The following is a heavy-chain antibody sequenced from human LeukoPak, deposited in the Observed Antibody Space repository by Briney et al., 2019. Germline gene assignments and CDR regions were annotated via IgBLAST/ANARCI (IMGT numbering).Heavy chain of an antibody. CDR3: AREMSPYSGSYDY. Sequence: SETLSLTCAVYGGSFSGYYWSWIRQPPRKGLEWIGEINHSGSTNYNPSLKSRVTISVDTSKNQFSLKLSSVTAADTAVYYCAREMSPYSGSYDYWGQGTLVTVSS. CDR2: INHSGST. V-gene: IGHV4-34*01. D-gene: IGHD1-26*01. CDR1: GGSFSGYY. J-gene: IGHJ4*02.